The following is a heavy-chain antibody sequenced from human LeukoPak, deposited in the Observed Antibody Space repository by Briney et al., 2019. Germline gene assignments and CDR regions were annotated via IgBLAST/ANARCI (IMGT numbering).Heavy chain of an antibody. CDR2: ISRSGSTI. CDR3: ASGYDLPY. J-gene: IGHJ4*02. D-gene: IGHD5-12*01. V-gene: IGHV3-48*03. Sequence: QPGGSLRLSCAASTFTFSNYEMNWVRQAPGMGLEWISYISRSGSTIYYADSVKGRFTISRDNAKNSLYLQMNSLRAEDTAVYYCASGYDLPYWGQGTLVTVSS. CDR1: TFTFSNYE.